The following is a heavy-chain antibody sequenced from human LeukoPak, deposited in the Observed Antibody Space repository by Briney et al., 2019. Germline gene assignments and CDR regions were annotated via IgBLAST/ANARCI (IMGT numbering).Heavy chain of an antibody. CDR1: GYTLTSYG. D-gene: IGHD4-17*01. J-gene: IGHJ6*04. CDR3: ALGRNDYGDPYYYYDMDV. CDR2: ISPYNGNT. V-gene: IGHV1-18*04. Sequence: ASVKVSCKASGYTLTSYGITWARQAPGQGLEWMGWISPYNGNTNYAQKLQGRVTMTTDTSTSTAYMELRSLRSDDTAVYYCALGRNDYGDPYYYYDMDVWGKGTTVTVSS.